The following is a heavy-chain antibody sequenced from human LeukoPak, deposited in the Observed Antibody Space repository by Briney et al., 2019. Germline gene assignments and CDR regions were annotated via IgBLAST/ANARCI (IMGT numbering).Heavy chain of an antibody. J-gene: IGHJ3*02. CDR1: GFTFSSYS. D-gene: IGHD4-11*01. CDR3: ARDPSTVTHDAFDI. CDR2: ISSSSSTR. V-gene: IGHV3-48*01. Sequence: GSLRLSCAASGFTFSSYSMNWVRQAPGKGLEWVSYISSSSSTRYYADSVKGRFTISRDNAKNSLYLQMNSLRAEDTAVYYCARDPSTVTHDAFDIWGQGTMVTVSS.